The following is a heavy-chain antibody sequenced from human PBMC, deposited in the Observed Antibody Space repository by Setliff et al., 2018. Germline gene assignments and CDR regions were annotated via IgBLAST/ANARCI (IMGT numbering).Heavy chain of an antibody. Sequence: GSGPTLVNPTQTLTLTCTFSGFSLSTSGVGVGWIRQPPGKALEWLARIDWDDDKYYSTSLKTRLTISKDTSKNQVVLTMTNMDPVDTATYYCARCITIFGVVIPNAFDYWGQGTLVTVSS. CDR2: IDWDDDK. V-gene: IGHV2-70*12. J-gene: IGHJ4*02. CDR3: ARCITIFGVVIPNAFDY. CDR1: GFSLSTSGVG. D-gene: IGHD3-3*01.